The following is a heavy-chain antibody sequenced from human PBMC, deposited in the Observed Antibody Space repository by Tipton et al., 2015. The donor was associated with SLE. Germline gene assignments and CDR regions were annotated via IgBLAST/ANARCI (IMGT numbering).Heavy chain of an antibody. J-gene: IGHJ3*02. D-gene: IGHD6-13*01. CDR2: IYYSGST. Sequence: TLSLTCTVYGGSISSSSYYWGWIRQPPGKGLEWIGSIYYSGSTYYNPSLKSRVTISVDTSENQFSLKLSSVTAADTAVYYCARVRGAAAGYRAFDIWGQGTMVTVSS. CDR3: ARVRGAAAGYRAFDI. CDR1: GGSISSSSYY. V-gene: IGHV4-39*07.